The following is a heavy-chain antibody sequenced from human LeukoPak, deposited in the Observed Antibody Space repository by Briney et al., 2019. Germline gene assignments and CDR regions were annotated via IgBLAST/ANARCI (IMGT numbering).Heavy chain of an antibody. D-gene: IGHD2/OR15-2a*01. CDR2: IYHSGST. Sequence: NPSETLSLTCSVSGGSISNGGFYWSWIRQHPGKGLEWIGYIYHSGSTYYNPSLKSRVTISVDTSKNQFSLKLSSVTAADTAVYYCAREGTTYFDYWGQGTLVTVSS. J-gene: IGHJ4*02. CDR3: AREGTTYFDY. CDR1: GGSISNGGFY. V-gene: IGHV4-31*03.